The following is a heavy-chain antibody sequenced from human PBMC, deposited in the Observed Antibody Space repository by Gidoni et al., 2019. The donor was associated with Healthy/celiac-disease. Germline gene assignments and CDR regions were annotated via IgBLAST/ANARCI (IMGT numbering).Heavy chain of an antibody. V-gene: IGHV4-61*01. J-gene: IGHJ4*02. D-gene: IGHD1-26*01. CDR1: GGSVSSGSYY. CDR3: ARDRGGSIVGATVGIDY. Sequence: QVQLQESGPGLVKPSETLSLTCTVSGGSVSSGSYYWSWIRQPPGRGLEWIGYIYYSGSTNYNPSLKSRVTISVDTSKNQFSLKLSSVTAADTAVYYCARDRGGSIVGATVGIDYWGQGTLVTVSS. CDR2: IYYSGST.